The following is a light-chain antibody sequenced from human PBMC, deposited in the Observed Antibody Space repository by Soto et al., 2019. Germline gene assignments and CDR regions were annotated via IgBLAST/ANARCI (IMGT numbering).Light chain of an antibody. CDR3: QQVNSHPLT. Sequence: DIQLTQSPSFLSASVGDRVTITCRASQSISTYVAWYQQKPGTAPNLLIYAASTLQSGVPSRFSGSGSGTEFTLTISSLQPEDFATYYCQQVNSHPLTFGGGTKVEIK. V-gene: IGKV1-9*01. J-gene: IGKJ4*01. CDR1: QSISTY. CDR2: AAS.